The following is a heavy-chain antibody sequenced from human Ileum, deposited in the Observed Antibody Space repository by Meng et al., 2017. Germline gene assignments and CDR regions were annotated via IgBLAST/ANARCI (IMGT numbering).Heavy chain of an antibody. CDR2: IKGEGSRT. Sequence: VQRVESGVDLVHPGGSLGLSCVASGFSFSSSWMHWVRQAQGKALVWVSRIKGEGSRTSYADFVRGRFTSSRDNAKNTLFLKINSLRAEDTAVYYCARDLSSEWELLNWGQGTVVTVSS. V-gene: IGHV3-74*01. D-gene: IGHD1-26*01. J-gene: IGHJ4*02. CDR3: ARDLSSEWELLN. CDR1: GFSFSSSW.